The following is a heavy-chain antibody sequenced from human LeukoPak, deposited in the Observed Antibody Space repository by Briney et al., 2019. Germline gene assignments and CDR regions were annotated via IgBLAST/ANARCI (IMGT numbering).Heavy chain of an antibody. D-gene: IGHD1-26*01. CDR1: GFTFSSYS. CDR3: TRGSGDLDY. V-gene: IGHV3-49*03. CDR2: IRSKAYGGTT. J-gene: IGHJ4*02. Sequence: GGSLRLSCAASGFTFSSYSMSWFRQAPGKGLEWVGFIRSKAYGGTTEYAASVKGRFTISRDDSKSIAYLQMNSLKTEDTAVYYCTRGSGDLDYWGQGTLVTVSS.